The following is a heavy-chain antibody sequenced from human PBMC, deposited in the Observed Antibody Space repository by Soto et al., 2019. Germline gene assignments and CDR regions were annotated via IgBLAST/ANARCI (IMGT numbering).Heavy chain of an antibody. CDR2: ISSSSSTI. CDR1: GFTFSSYS. CDR3: ARDQPPPNRNRGFLEWASRYNWFDP. J-gene: IGHJ5*02. V-gene: IGHV3-48*01. D-gene: IGHD3-3*01. Sequence: GGSLRLSCAASGFTFSSYSMNRVRQAPGKGLEWVSYISSSSSTIYYADSVKGRFTISRDNAKNSLYLQMNSLRAEDTAVYYCARDQPPPNRNRGFLEWASRYNWFDPWGQGTLVTVSS.